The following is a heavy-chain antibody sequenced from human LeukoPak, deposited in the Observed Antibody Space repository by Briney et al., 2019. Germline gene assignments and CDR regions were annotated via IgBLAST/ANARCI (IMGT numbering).Heavy chain of an antibody. D-gene: IGHD5-12*01. CDR2: INPDGGGT. V-gene: IGHV1-2*02. CDR3: AGINRGGYDLTY. J-gene: IGHJ4*02. CDR1: GYPFTAYY. Sequence: ASVKVSCKASGYPFTAYYIHWVRLAPGQGLEWMGWINPDGGGTNSAQKFQGRVTMTRDTSISTAYMELSWLTSDDAAVYYCAGINRGGYDLTYWGQGTQVTVSS.